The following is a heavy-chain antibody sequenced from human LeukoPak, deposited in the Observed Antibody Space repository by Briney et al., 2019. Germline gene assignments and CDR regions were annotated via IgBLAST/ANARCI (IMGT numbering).Heavy chain of an antibody. Sequence: GRSLRLSCAASGFIFSSYGMHWVRQAPGKGLVWVSRLNSDGSSTSYADSVKGRFTISRDNAKNTLYLQMNSLRAEDTAVYYCAAEIAARPYWGQGTLVTVSS. CDR1: GFIFSSYG. V-gene: IGHV3-74*01. CDR2: LNSDGSST. D-gene: IGHD6-6*01. CDR3: AAEIAARPY. J-gene: IGHJ4*02.